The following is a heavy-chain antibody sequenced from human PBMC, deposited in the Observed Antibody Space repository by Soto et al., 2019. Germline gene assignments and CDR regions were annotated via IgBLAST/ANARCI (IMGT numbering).Heavy chain of an antibody. CDR2: MNPNNGNT. CDR1: AYTFTSYD. CDR3: ARGPRNWGVDY. D-gene: IGHD7-27*01. J-gene: IGHJ4*02. V-gene: IGHV1-8*01. Sequence: GASVKVSCKAAAYTFTSYDTNWVRQATGQDFEWMGWMNPNNGNTAYAQKFQGRVTMTRDTSKSTAFMELSSLTSEDTAVYYCARGPRNWGVDYWGQGTLVTVSS.